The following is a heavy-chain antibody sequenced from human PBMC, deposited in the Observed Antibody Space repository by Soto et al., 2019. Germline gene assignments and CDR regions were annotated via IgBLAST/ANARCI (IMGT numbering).Heavy chain of an antibody. CDR3: VWGCGSGGSCYSHGPRSYYYYYGMDV. CDR1: GCTFTSYA. Sequence: GASVKVSCKASGCTFTSYAMHRVRQAPGQRLEWMGWINAGNGNTKYSQKFQGRVTITRDTSASTAYMELSSLRSEDTAVYYCVWGCGSGGSCYSHGPRSYYYYYGMDVWGQGTTVTVSS. CDR2: INAGNGNT. V-gene: IGHV1-3*01. J-gene: IGHJ6*02. D-gene: IGHD2-15*01.